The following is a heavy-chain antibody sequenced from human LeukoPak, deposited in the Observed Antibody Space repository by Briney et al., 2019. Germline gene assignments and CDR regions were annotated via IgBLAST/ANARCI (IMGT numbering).Heavy chain of an antibody. Sequence: SETLSLTCTVSGGSISSNYWSRIRQPPGKGLEWIGYISYTGSTNYNPSLRSRVTISVDTSKSQFSLKLSSVTAADTAVYYCARLYSGSLDYWGQGTLVTVSS. CDR1: GGSISSNY. CDR3: ARLYSGSLDY. CDR2: ISYTGST. J-gene: IGHJ4*02. D-gene: IGHD3-10*01. V-gene: IGHV4-59*08.